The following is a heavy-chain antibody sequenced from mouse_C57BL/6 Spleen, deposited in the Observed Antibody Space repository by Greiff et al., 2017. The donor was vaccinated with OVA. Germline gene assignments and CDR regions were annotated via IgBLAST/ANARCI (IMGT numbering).Heavy chain of an antibody. V-gene: IGHV1-64*01. CDR3: ARMGYDGYYDFDY. Sequence: VQLQQSGAELVKPGASVKLSCKASGYTFTSYWMHWVKQRPGQGLEWIGMIHPNSGSTNYNEKFKSKATLTVDKSSSTAYMQLSSLTSEDSAVYYCARMGYDGYYDFDYWGQGTTLTVSS. J-gene: IGHJ2*01. CDR2: IHPNSGST. D-gene: IGHD2-3*01. CDR1: GYTFTSYW.